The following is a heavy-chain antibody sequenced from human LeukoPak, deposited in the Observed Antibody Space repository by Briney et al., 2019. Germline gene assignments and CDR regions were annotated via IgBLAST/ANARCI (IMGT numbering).Heavy chain of an antibody. CDR2: ISFDGTKK. V-gene: IGHV3-30-3*01. Sequence: QPGGSLRLSCAASGFTFSSYAMHWVRQAPGKGLEWVAVISFDGTKKYYVDSVKGRFTISRDNSKNTLYLQMNSLRAEDTAVHYCAKSYGVAGDAFDIWGQGTMVTVSS. J-gene: IGHJ3*02. CDR3: AKSYGVAGDAFDI. CDR1: GFTFSSYA. D-gene: IGHD4-17*01.